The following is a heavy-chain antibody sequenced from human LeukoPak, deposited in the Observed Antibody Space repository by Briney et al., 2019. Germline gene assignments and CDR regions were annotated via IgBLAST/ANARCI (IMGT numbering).Heavy chain of an antibody. CDR2: IYPADSDT. J-gene: IGHJ4*02. CDR1: GYIFTNYW. V-gene: IGHV5-51*01. CDR3: ARQSRDGSKTRGYYFDY. D-gene: IGHD3-10*01. Sequence: RGESLKISCQASGYIFTNYWIGWVRQMPGKGLESMGIIYPADSDTTDSPSFQGQVTISADKSINTVYLQWSSLKASDTAMYYCARQSRDGSKTRGYYFDYWGQGTLVTVSS.